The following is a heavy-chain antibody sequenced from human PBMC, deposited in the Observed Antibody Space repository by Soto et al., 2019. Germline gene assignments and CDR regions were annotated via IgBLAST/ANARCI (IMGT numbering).Heavy chain of an antibody. J-gene: IGHJ4*02. CDR3: ARAMSQLDPPLDY. CDR1: GFTFSSYA. V-gene: IGHV3-30-3*01. CDR2: ISYDGSNK. Sequence: QVQLVESGGGVVQPGRSLRLSCAASGFTFSSYAMHWVRQAPGKGLEWVAVISYDGSNKYYADSLKGRFTISRDNSKNTLYLQMNSLRAEDTAVYYCARAMSQLDPPLDYWGQGTLVTVSS. D-gene: IGHD6-6*01.